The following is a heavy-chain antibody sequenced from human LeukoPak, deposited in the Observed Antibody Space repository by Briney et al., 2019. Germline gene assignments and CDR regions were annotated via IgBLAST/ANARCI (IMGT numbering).Heavy chain of an antibody. V-gene: IGHV4-59*01. CDR3: ARHRGSGYPYFDY. CDR2: IYYTGST. CDR1: GGSINNYY. Sequence: SETLSLTCTVSGGSINNYYWSWIRQPPGKGLEWIGYIYYTGSTNYNPSLKSRVTISVDTSKSHFSLKMSTLTAADTAVYYCARHRGSGYPYFDYWGRGTLVTVSS. D-gene: IGHD3-22*01. J-gene: IGHJ4*02.